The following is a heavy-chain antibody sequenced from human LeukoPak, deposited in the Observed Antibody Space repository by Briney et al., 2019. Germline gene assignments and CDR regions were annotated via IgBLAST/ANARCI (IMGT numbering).Heavy chain of an antibody. CDR1: GFTFSNYG. J-gene: IGHJ3*02. V-gene: IGHV3-30-3*01. Sequence: GGSLRLSCGASGFTFSNYGMHWVRQAPGKGLEWVAVISYDGSNKYYADSVKGRFTMSRDNSKNTLYLQMNSLRAEDTAVFYCARDRGDYGDYEGAFDIWGQGTMVTVSS. CDR2: ISYDGSNK. D-gene: IGHD4-17*01. CDR3: ARDRGDYGDYEGAFDI.